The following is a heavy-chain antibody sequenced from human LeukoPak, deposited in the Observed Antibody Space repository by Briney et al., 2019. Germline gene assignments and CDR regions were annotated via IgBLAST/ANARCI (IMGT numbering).Heavy chain of an antibody. CDR2: ISSSGTTI. CDR1: GFTFSSYE. V-gene: IGHV3-48*03. D-gene: IGHD2-2*01. J-gene: IGHJ4*02. Sequence: GGSLRLSCAASGFTFSSYEMSWVRQAPGKGLEWLSYISSSGTTIFYAESLKGRFTISRDNTKNSLWLQMNSLRAEDTAVYYCARRYCSTTSCLLDYWGQGTLVTVSS. CDR3: ARRYCSTTSCLLDY.